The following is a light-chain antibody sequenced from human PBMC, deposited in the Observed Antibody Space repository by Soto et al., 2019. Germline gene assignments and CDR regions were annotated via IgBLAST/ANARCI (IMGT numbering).Light chain of an antibody. J-gene: IGKJ1*01. Sequence: EIVLTQSPDTLSLSPGERVTLSCRASQSVTNSYLAWYQQKPGQGPRLLIHGVSSRATGTPDRFSGSGSGTDFTLTISRLEPEDFAVYYCQQYGATPGTFGQGTKLDIK. CDR1: QSVTNSY. V-gene: IGKV3-20*01. CDR2: GVS. CDR3: QQYGATPGT.